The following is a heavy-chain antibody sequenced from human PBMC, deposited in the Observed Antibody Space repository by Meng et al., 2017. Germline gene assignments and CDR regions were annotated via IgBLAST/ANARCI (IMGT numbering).Heavy chain of an antibody. V-gene: IGHV1-2*06. CDR2: INPNSGGT. CDR3: ARSIVATMVFDY. D-gene: IGHD5-12*01. CDR1: GYTLTGDD. Sequence: QRRRVKSGAGLNNLWAFAKCSCKASGYTLTGDDMHRVRQAPGQGLEWMGRINPNSGGTNYAQKFQGRVTMTRDTSISTAYMELSRLRSDDTAVYYCARSIVATMVFDYWGQGTLVTVSS. J-gene: IGHJ4*02.